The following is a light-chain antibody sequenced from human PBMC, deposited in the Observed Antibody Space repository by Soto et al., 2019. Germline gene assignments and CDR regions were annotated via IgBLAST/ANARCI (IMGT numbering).Light chain of an antibody. CDR2: GNS. V-gene: IGLV1-40*01. Sequence: QSVLTQPPSVSGAPGQRVTISCTGSSSNIGAGYDVHWYQQLPETAPKLLIYGNSNRPSGVPDRFSGSKSGTSASLAITGLQAADQADYYCQSYDSSLSGFWVFGGGTKLTVL. J-gene: IGLJ3*02. CDR3: QSYDSSLSGFWV. CDR1: SSNIGAGYD.